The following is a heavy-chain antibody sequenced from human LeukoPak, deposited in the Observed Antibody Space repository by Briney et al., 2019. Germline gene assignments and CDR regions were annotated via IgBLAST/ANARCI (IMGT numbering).Heavy chain of an antibody. CDR2: ITGNGVST. V-gene: IGHV3-43*02. CDR3: AKCVYSNIYYWFDP. D-gene: IGHD6-13*01. CDR1: GFTFEDYG. J-gene: IGHJ5*02. Sequence: GGSLRLSCAASGFTFEDYGMHWVRQAPGKGLEWVALITGNGVSTYYADSVKGRFTISRDNSKNSLYLQMNSLRTEDTALYYCAKCVYSNIYYWFDPWGQGTLVSVSS.